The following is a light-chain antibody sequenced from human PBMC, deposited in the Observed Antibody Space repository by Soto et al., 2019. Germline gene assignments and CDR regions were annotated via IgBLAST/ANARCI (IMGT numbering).Light chain of an antibody. J-gene: IGKJ4*01. V-gene: IGKV3-15*01. CDR1: QSISSN. CDR3: QQYNNWPLT. Sequence: EIVMTQSPATLSVSPGERATLSCRASQSISSNLAWYQQKPGQAPRLLIYGASTRATGIPARFSGSGSGTEFTLIISSLQSEDFAAYYCQQYNNWPLTFGGGTKVEIK. CDR2: GAS.